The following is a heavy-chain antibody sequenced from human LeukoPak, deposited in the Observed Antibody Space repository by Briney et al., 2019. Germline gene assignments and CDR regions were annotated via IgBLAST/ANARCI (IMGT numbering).Heavy chain of an antibody. CDR3: AREPYDILTGYSKGYFDY. CDR2: INPNSGGT. CDR1: GYTITDYY. D-gene: IGHD3-9*01. Sequence: ASVTVSCKASGYTITDYYMHWVRQAPGQGLEWMGWINPNSGGTNYAQKFQGRVTMTRDTSISTGYMELSSLRSDDTAVYYCAREPYDILTGYSKGYFDYWGQGTLVTASS. J-gene: IGHJ4*02. V-gene: IGHV1-2*02.